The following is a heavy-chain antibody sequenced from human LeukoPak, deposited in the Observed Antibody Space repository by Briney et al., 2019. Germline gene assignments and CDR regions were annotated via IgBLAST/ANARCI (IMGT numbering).Heavy chain of an antibody. CDR2: IDLSGGTL. Sequence: SGGSLRLSCAASGFTFNDYTMNWVRQAPGKGLEWVSYIDLSGGTLYYVDSVKGRFTVSRDNAKNSLYLQMNNLRVEDTGVYFCARGPPLFDPWGQGALVAVSS. V-gene: IGHV3-48*04. J-gene: IGHJ5*02. CDR1: GFTFNDYT. CDR3: ARGPPLFDP.